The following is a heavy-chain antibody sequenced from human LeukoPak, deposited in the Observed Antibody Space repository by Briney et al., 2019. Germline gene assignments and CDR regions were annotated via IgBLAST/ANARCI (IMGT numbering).Heavy chain of an antibody. CDR2: TYTSGSN. CDR3: ARGYNWGSPTRNFYYLDV. CDR1: AGSISSNY. J-gene: IGHJ6*03. V-gene: IGHV4-4*07. D-gene: IGHD7-27*01. Sequence: SETLSLTCTVYAGSISSNYWSWLRHPAGQGLEGIGRTYTSGSNNSNPSLRRRAPMSVDPPKNQFSLKLTPLPPAAAPCYSLARGYNWGSPTRNFYYLDVWGKGTTVTVPS.